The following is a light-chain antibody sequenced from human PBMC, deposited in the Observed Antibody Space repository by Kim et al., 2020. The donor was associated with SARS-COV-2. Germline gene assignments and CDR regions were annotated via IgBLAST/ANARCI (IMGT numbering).Light chain of an antibody. J-gene: IGLJ2*01. CDR3: NSRDSSGSQPV. V-gene: IGLV3-19*01. Sequence: SSELTQDPAVSVALGQTVRITCQGDSLRSYYASWYQQKPGQAPVLVIYGKNNRPSGIPDRFSGSSSGNTASLTITGAQAEDEADYYCNSRDSSGSQPVFG. CDR1: SLRSYY. CDR2: GKN.